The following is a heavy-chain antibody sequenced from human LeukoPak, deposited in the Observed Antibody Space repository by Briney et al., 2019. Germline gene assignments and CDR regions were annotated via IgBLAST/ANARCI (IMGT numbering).Heavy chain of an antibody. CDR3: ARVLGAYCSGGSCYSRLIYYFDY. D-gene: IGHD2-15*01. CDR2: ISSSSSYI. CDR1: GFTFSSYA. J-gene: IGHJ4*02. Sequence: PGGSLRLSCAASGFTFSSYAMSWVRQAPGKGLEWVSSISSSSSYIYYADSVKGRFTISRDNAKNSLYLQMNSLRAEDTAVYYCARVLGAYCSGGSCYSRLIYYFDYWGQGTLVTVSS. V-gene: IGHV3-21*01.